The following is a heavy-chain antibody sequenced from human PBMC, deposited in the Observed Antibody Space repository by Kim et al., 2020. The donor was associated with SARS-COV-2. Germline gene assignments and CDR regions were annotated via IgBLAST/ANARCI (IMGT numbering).Heavy chain of an antibody. Sequence: SVKVSCKASGGTFSSYTISWVRQAPGQGLEWMGRIIPILGIANYAQKFQGRVTITADKSTSTAYMELSSLRSEDTAVYYCASFAGYYYDSSGYYDYWGQGTLVTVSS. CDR1: GGTFSSYT. V-gene: IGHV1-69*02. D-gene: IGHD3-22*01. J-gene: IGHJ4*02. CDR2: IIPILGIA. CDR3: ASFAGYYYDSSGYYDY.